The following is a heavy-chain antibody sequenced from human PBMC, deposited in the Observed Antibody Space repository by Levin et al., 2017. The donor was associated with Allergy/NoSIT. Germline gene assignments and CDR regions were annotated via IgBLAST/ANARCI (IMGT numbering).Heavy chain of an antibody. Sequence: GGSLRLSCAASGFTFSNYGIHWVRQAPGKGLEWAAVISYDGNNKYYVDSVKGRFTISRDNSKDTVYLEMNSLRAEDTAVYYCAKGYTSGSYKSVADGGPLDYWGQGTQVTVSS. CDR3: AKGYTSGSYKSVADGGPLDY. CDR2: ISYDGNNK. CDR1: GFTFSNYG. V-gene: IGHV3-30*18. D-gene: IGHD3-10*01. J-gene: IGHJ4*02.